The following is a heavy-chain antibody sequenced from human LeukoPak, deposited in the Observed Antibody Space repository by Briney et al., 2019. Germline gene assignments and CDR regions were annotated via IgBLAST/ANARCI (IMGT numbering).Heavy chain of an antibody. CDR2: ISGSGGNT. CDR3: ARGGSPPEALGDAFDI. V-gene: IGHV3-23*01. CDR1: GFTFSTYA. Sequence: GGSLRLSCAASGFTFSTYAMSWVRQAPGKGLEWVSAISGSGGNTYYADSVKGRFTISRDNSKNTLYLQMNSLRVEDTAVYFCARGGSPPEALGDAFDIWGQGTMVTVSS. J-gene: IGHJ3*02. D-gene: IGHD1-26*01.